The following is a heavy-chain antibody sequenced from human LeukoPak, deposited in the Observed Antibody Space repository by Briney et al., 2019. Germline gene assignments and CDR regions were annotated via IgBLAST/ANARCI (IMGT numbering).Heavy chain of an antibody. J-gene: IGHJ4*02. V-gene: IGHV1-2*02. Sequence: ASVKVSCKASGYTFTGYYMHWVRQAPGQGLEWMGWINPNSGGTNYAQKFQGRVTMTRDTSISAVYMELSRLRSDNTAVYYCARDGTGVYNLVQYWGQGTLVTVSS. CDR1: GYTFTGYY. CDR2: INPNSGGT. CDR3: ARDGTGVYNLVQY. D-gene: IGHD5-24*01.